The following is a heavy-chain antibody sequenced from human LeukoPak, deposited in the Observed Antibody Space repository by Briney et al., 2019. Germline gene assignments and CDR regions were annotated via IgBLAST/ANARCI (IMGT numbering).Heavy chain of an antibody. CDR2: IKDDGSTT. CDR3: HPLAFVTN. V-gene: IGHV3-74*01. D-gene: IGHD2-8*01. J-gene: IGHJ4*02. Sequence: TGGSLRLSCAVSGLTFGGRLMHWVRQAPGKGLVWVALIKDDGSTTNYADSVKGRFTASRDDAKNTVYLQMSSLRAEDTAVYYCHPLAFVTNWGQGTLVTVSS. CDR1: GLTFGGRL.